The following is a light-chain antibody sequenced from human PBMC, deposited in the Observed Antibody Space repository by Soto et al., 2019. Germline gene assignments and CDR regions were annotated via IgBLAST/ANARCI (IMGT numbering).Light chain of an antibody. CDR1: RSNIGAGYD. J-gene: IGLJ3*02. CDR3: QSYDSSFWV. Sequence: QSVLTHPPSVSGAPGQRVTIYCTGSRSNIGAGYDVHWYQQLPGTAPKLLIYGNSNRPSGVPDRFSGSKSGTSASLAITGLQAEDEADYYCQSYDSSFWVFGGGTKVTVL. V-gene: IGLV1-40*01. CDR2: GNS.